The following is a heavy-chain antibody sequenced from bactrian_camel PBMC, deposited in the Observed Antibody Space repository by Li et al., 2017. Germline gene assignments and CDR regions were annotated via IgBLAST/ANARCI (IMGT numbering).Heavy chain of an antibody. Sequence: HVQLVESGGGSVQAGGSVRLSCVASGYMYGINCMAWFRQAPGKEREGVARIYTGSGNTYYADSVKGRFTISQDNAENIVYLQMNSLKPEDTAMYYCAARGPYCYTKLSVRDFTYWGQGTQVTV. J-gene: IGHJ6*01. CDR2: IYTGSGNT. V-gene: IGHV3S54*01. CDR3: AARGPYCYTKLSVRDFTY. D-gene: IGHD2*01. CDR1: GYMYGINC.